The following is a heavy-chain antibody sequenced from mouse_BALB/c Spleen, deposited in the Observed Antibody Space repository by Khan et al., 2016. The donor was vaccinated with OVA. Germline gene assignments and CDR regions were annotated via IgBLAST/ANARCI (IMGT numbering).Heavy chain of an antibody. J-gene: IGHJ2*01. V-gene: IGHV3-2*02. CDR3: ARYYGGYFDY. D-gene: IGHD1-1*01. Sequence: EVQLQESGPGLVKPSQSLSLTCTVTGYSITSDYAWNWIRQFPGNKLEWMGFISYSGNTKYNPSLKSRISITRDTSENQFFLPLNSVTTEDTATCDRARYYGGYFDYWGQGTTLTVSS. CDR1: GYSITSDYA. CDR2: ISYSGNT.